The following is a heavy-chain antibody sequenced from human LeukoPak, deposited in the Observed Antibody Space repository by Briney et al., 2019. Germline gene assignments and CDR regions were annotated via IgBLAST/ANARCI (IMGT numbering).Heavy chain of an antibody. CDR3: ARGRGDDSSGSVDY. CDR1: GGSFIGYY. J-gene: IGHJ4*02. CDR2: IIHSANT. Sequence: SQTRSLTWAVDGGSFIGYYWGWIRQPPGKWLEWIGEIIHSANTNYNPSLKSRVTISGDTSKNQFSLNLSSVTAADRAVYYCARGRGDDSSGSVDYWGQGTLVTVSS. V-gene: IGHV4-34*01. D-gene: IGHD3-22*01.